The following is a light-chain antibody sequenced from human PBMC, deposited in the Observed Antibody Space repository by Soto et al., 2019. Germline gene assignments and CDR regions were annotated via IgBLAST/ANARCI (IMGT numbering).Light chain of an antibody. V-gene: IGKV3-15*01. CDR2: GAS. CDR1: QSVNSN. J-gene: IGKJ1*01. Sequence: EIVMTQSPATLSVSPGERATLSCMASQSVNSNLAWYQQKPGQAPRLLISGASTRATGIPARFSGSGSETEFTLTISSLQSEDLAVYYCQQYNNWWTFGQGTKVEIK. CDR3: QQYNNWWT.